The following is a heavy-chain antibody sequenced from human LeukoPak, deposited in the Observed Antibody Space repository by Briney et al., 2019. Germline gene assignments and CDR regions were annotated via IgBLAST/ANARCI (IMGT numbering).Heavy chain of an antibody. CDR3: AKGTVSGYSYGSLDY. V-gene: IGHV3-23*01. CDR2: ISGSGGST. CDR1: GFTFSSYA. D-gene: IGHD5-18*01. J-gene: IGHJ4*02. Sequence: GGSLRLSCAASGFTFSSYAMSWVRQAPGKGLEWVSAISGSGGSTYYADSVKGRFTISRDNPKNTLYLQMNSLRAEDTAVYYYAKGTVSGYSYGSLDYWGQGTLVTVSS.